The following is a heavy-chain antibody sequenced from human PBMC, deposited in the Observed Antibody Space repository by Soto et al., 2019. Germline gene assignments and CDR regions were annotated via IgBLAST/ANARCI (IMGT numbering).Heavy chain of an antibody. Sequence: GASVKVSCKASGYTFTGYYMHWVRQAPGQGLEWMGWINPNSGGTNYAQKFQGWVTMTRDTSISTAYMELSRLRSEDTAVYYCARDVWELTDAFDLWGQGSMVTVSS. CDR1: GYTFTGYY. CDR3: ARDVWELTDAFDL. J-gene: IGHJ3*01. V-gene: IGHV1-2*04. CDR2: INPNSGGT. D-gene: IGHD1-26*01.